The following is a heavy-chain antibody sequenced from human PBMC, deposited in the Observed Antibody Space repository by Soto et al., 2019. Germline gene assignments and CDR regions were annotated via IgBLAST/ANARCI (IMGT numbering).Heavy chain of an antibody. V-gene: IGHV3-9*01. Sequence: GGSLRLSCAASGFTFDDYAMHWVRQAPGKGLEWVSGISWNSGSIGYADSVKGRFTISRDNAKNSLYLQMNSLRAEDTALYYCAKPKSSGWQHPWYYYYMDVWGKGTTVTVSS. CDR2: ISWNSGSI. CDR3: AKPKSSGWQHPWYYYYMDV. CDR1: GFTFDDYA. D-gene: IGHD6-19*01. J-gene: IGHJ6*03.